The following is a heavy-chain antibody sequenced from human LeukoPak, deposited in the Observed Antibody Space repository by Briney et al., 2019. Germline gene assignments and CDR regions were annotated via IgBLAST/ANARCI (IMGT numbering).Heavy chain of an antibody. V-gene: IGHV3-48*03. J-gene: IGHJ6*02. D-gene: IGHD3-10*01. CDR1: GFTLSRNE. CDR3: ARPGYYYGMDV. Sequence: GGSLRLSCAASGFTLSRNEMNWVRQAPGKGLEWVSYISSSGSSIYYADSVKGRFTISRDNAKNSLYLQVNSLRAEDTAVYYCARPGYYYGMDVWGQGTTVTVSS. CDR2: ISSSGSSI.